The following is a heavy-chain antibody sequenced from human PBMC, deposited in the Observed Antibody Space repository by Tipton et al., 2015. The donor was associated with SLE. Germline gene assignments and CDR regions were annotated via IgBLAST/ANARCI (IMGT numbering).Heavy chain of an antibody. J-gene: IGHJ4*02. CDR1: GGSIKNHY. CDR2: IYYSGGT. V-gene: IGHV4-59*11. D-gene: IGHD2-2*01. Sequence: TLSLTCIVSGGSIKNHYWSWIRQAPGMGLEWIGYIYYSGGTNYNPSLKSRVTMSVDTSKNQFSLKLTSVTAADTAVYYCVVCSPSSCAYFDYWGQGRLVTVSS. CDR3: VVCSPSSCAYFDY.